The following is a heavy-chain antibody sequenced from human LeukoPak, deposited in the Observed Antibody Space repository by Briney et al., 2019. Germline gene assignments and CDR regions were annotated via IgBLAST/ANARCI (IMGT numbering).Heavy chain of an antibody. CDR3: ARAGRMVRGVIITPFDY. V-gene: IGHV1-18*01. Sequence: ASVKVSCKASGYTFTSYGISWVRQAPGQGLEWMGWISAYNGNTNYAQKLQGRVTMTTDTSTSTAYMELRSLRSDDTAVYYCARAGRMVRGVIITPFDYWGQGTLVTVS. D-gene: IGHD3-10*01. J-gene: IGHJ4*02. CDR2: ISAYNGNT. CDR1: GYTFTSYG.